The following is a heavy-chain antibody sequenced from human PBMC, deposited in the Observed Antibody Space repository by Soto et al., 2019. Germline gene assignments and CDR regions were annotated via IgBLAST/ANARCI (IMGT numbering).Heavy chain of an antibody. CDR1: GFSLSTSGVG. Sequence: GSGPTLVNPTQTLTLTCTFSGFSLSTSGVGVGWIRQPPGKALEWLALIYWDDDKRYSPSLKSRLTITKDTSKNQVVLTMTNMDPVDTATYYCAHRLGGDYVGADYYFDYWGQGTLVTVSS. V-gene: IGHV2-5*02. CDR3: AHRLGGDYVGADYYFDY. J-gene: IGHJ4*02. D-gene: IGHD4-17*01. CDR2: IYWDDDK.